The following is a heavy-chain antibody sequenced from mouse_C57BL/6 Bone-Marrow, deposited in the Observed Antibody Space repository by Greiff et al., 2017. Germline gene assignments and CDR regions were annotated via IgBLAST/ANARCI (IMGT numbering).Heavy chain of an antibody. Sequence: QVQLQQSGAELVRPGASVTLSCKASGYTFTDYEMHWVKQTPVHGLEWIGAIDPETGGTAYNQKFKGKAILTADKSSSTAYMELRSLTSDDSAVYYCTIYYYGSSYGYFDVWGTGTTVTVSS. D-gene: IGHD1-1*01. CDR1: GYTFTDYE. CDR3: TIYYYGSSYGYFDV. V-gene: IGHV1-15*01. J-gene: IGHJ1*03. CDR2: IDPETGGT.